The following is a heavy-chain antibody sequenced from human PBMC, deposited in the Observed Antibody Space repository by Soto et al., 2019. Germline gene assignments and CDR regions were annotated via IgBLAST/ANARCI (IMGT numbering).Heavy chain of an antibody. D-gene: IGHD6-6*01. CDR2: INHSGST. V-gene: IGHV4-34*01. CDR3: ARAAYSSSSGSDL. J-gene: IGHJ5*02. CDR1: GGSFSGYY. Sequence: SETLSLTCAVYGGSFSGYYWSWIRQPPGKGLEWIGEINHSGSTNYNPSLKSRVTISVDTSKNQFSLKLSSVTAADTAVYYCARAAYSSSSGSDLWGQGTLVTVSS.